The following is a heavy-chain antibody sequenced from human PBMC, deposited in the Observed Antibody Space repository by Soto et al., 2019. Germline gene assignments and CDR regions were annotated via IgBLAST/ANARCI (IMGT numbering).Heavy chain of an antibody. Sequence: GGSLRLSCAASGFTFSSYAMHWVRQAPGKGLEWVAVISYDGSNKYYADSVKGRFTISRDNSKNTLYLQMNSLRAEDTAVYYCARDPGCIEQQLDSPFCSWNGMDVWGQGTTVTVSS. CDR1: GFTFSSYA. V-gene: IGHV3-30-3*01. D-gene: IGHD6-13*01. CDR2: ISYDGSNK. J-gene: IGHJ6*02. CDR3: ARDPGCIEQQLDSPFCSWNGMDV.